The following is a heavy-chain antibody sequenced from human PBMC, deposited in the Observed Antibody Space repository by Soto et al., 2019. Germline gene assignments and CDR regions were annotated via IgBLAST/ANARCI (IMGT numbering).Heavy chain of an antibody. D-gene: IGHD5-18*01. J-gene: IGHJ4*02. V-gene: IGHV1-69*12. CDR2: IIPMFGTA. CDR3: ASGIQLWLRRINNGYSG. CDR1: GGTCSTYA. Sequence: QVQLVQSGAEVKKPESSVKVSCKAPGGTCSTYAISWVRQAPGHGLEWMGGIIPMFGTANYAQRFQDRVPITGAESTNTVYMERSSLRSEDTAVYFCASGIQLWLRRINNGYSGWGQGTLVTVSS.